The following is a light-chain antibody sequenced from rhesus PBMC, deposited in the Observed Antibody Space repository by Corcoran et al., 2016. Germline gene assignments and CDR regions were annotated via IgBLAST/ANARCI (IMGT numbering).Light chain of an antibody. J-gene: IGKJ4*01. CDR3: QQYYSYPLT. CDR2: SAS. CDR1: QSFSSS. V-gene: IGKV1-46*01. Sequence: DIQMTQSPSSLSASVGDTVTITCRASQSFSSSLAWYQQKPGKAPKLLIYSASSLQSGVPSRFSGIKSGTDFTLTISSLQPEDIASYYCQQYYSYPLTFGGGTKVEIK.